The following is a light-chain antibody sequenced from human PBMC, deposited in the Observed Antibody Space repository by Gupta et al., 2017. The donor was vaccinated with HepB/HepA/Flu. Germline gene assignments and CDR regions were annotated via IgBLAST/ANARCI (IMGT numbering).Light chain of an antibody. Sequence: EIVLTQSPATLSLSPGERATLSCRASQSVSSYLAWYQQKPGQAPRLLMYDASKRATGIATRFSGSGSGTDFTLTISSLEPEDFAVYYCQQYNNWPPTFGHGTKVDIK. CDR2: DAS. V-gene: IGKV3-11*01. CDR3: QQYNNWPPT. CDR1: QSVSSY. J-gene: IGKJ3*01.